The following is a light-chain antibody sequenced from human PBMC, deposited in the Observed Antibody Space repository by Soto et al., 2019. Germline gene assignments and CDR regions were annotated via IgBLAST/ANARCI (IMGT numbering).Light chain of an antibody. V-gene: IGKV3-20*01. J-gene: IGKJ5*01. CDR2: GAS. Sequence: IVVTQSPGTLSLSPGERATLSCRASHSVTSSYLAWYQQKPGQAPRLLIYGASTRATGFPDRFSGSGSGTDFTLTISRLEPEDVAVYYCQQYDNLITFGQGTRLEI. CDR1: HSVTSSY. CDR3: QQYDNLIT.